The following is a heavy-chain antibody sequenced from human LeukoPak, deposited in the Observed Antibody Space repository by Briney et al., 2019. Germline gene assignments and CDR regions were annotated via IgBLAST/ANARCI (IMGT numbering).Heavy chain of an antibody. CDR3: ARDPYGVGRFDY. CDR1: GFTFSSYS. V-gene: IGHV3-21*01. J-gene: IGHJ4*02. Sequence: GGSLGLSCAASGFTFSSYSMNWVRQAPGKGLEWVSSISSGSTYIYYADSVKGRFTFSRDNAKNSLYLQMNSLRAEDTAVYYCARDPYGVGRFDYWGQGTLVTVSS. D-gene: IGHD3-10*01. CDR2: ISSGSTYI.